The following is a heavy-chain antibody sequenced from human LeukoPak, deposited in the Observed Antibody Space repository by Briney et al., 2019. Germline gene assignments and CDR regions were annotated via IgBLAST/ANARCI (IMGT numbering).Heavy chain of an antibody. D-gene: IGHD2-21*02. V-gene: IGHV1-3*04. J-gene: IGHJ4*02. CDR2: INTGNGNT. Sequence: ASLTVSCTASGYTFNSYAMHSVRQAPRQRLECMGWINTGNGNTKYSQKFQGRVTITRDTSASTAYMDLSSLRSEDTAVYYCARNTETAIPLPYYFDYWGQGTLVTVSS. CDR3: ARNTETAIPLPYYFDY. CDR1: GYTFNSYA.